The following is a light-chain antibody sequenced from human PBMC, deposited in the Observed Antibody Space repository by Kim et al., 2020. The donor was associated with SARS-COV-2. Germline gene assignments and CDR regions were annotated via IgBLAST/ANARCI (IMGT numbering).Light chain of an antibody. CDR3: LLSLSGAWV. Sequence: PAWTVTLTCGSSTGPVTSSHYPYWFQQKPGQAPRTLIYGTSTKHSWTPARFSGSLLGGKAALTLSGAQPEDEADYYCLLSLSGAWVFGGGTQLTVL. CDR1: TGPVTSSHY. J-gene: IGLJ3*02. CDR2: GTS. V-gene: IGLV7-46*01.